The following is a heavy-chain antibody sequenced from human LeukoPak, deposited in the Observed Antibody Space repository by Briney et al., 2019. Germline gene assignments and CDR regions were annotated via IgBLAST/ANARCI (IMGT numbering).Heavy chain of an antibody. Sequence: SQTLSLTCAISGDSVSSNSAACNWIRQSPSRGLEWLGRTYYRSKWYSDYAVSVKSRITINPDTSKNQFSLQLNSVTPEDTAVYYCAREGQYSSGWHFDYWGQGTLVTVSS. V-gene: IGHV6-1*01. J-gene: IGHJ4*02. CDR1: GDSVSSNSAA. CDR3: AREGQYSSGWHFDY. CDR2: TYYRSKWYS. D-gene: IGHD6-19*01.